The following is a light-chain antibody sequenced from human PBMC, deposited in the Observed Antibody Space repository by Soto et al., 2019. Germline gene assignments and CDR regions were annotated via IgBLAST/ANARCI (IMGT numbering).Light chain of an antibody. Sequence: DIQMTQSPSSLSASVGDRVTITCRASQGINTYLAWYQQKPGKVPKLLIYVASTLQSGVPSRFSGSGSGTDFTLTISSLQPEDVSTYYCQKYNSAPWTFGQGTKVEIK. CDR1: QGINTY. CDR2: VAS. CDR3: QKYNSAPWT. J-gene: IGKJ1*01. V-gene: IGKV1-27*01.